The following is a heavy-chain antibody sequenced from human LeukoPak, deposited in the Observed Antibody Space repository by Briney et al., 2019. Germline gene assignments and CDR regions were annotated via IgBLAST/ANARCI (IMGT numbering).Heavy chain of an antibody. Sequence: GGSLRLSCTVSGFTFDDYAMHWARHTPGKGLEWVAGITWNRDNIGYGDSVKGRFTISRDNVKNVLYLQMNSLRPENTALYYCAKDLSSAITSALVLDVWGQGTTVTVS. J-gene: IGHJ6*02. CDR3: AKDLSSAITSALVLDV. D-gene: IGHD3-22*01. CDR1: GFTFDDYA. V-gene: IGHV3-9*01. CDR2: ITWNRDNI.